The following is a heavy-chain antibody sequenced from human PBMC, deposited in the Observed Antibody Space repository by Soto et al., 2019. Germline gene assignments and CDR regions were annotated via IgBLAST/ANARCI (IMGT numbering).Heavy chain of an antibody. CDR3: ARAALSITMVRGVIKLYYYGMDV. CDR2: IVPIFGTA. D-gene: IGHD3-10*01. V-gene: IGHV1-69*13. J-gene: IGHJ6*02. Sequence: SVKVSCKASGGTFSSCAISWVRQAPGQGLEWMGGIVPIFGTANYAQKFQGRVTITADESTSTAYMELSSLRSEDTAVYYCARAALSITMVRGVIKLYYYGMDVWGQGTTVTSP. CDR1: GGTFSSCA.